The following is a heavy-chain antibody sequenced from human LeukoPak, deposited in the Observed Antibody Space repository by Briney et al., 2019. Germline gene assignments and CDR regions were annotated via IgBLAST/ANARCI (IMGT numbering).Heavy chain of an antibody. CDR1: GYSFTTYW. V-gene: IGHV5-10-1*01. Sequence: GESLKISCKGSGYSFTTYWVSWVRQMPGKGLEWMGRIDPSDSYTNYSPSFQGHVTISVDKSISTAYLQWSSLKASDTAMYYCARQGGFYDNRGYNDAFDIWGQGTVVTVSS. CDR3: ARQGGFYDNRGYNDAFDI. J-gene: IGHJ3*02. D-gene: IGHD3-22*01. CDR2: IDPSDSYT.